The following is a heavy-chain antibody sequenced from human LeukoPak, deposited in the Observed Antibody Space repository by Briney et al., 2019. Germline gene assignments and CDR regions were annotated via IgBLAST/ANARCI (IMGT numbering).Heavy chain of an antibody. CDR2: ISGSGGST. D-gene: IGHD6-13*01. V-gene: IGHV3-23*01. J-gene: IGHJ4*02. CDR1: GSTFSSYT. Sequence: GGSLRLSCAASGSTFSSYTMSWVRQAPGKGLEWVSAISGSGGSTYYADSVKGRFTISRDNSKNTLYLQMNSLRPEDTALASAEPEYWGQGTLVTVSS. CDR3: EPEY.